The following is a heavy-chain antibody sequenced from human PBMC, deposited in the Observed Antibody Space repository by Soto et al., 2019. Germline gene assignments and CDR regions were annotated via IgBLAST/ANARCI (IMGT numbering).Heavy chain of an antibody. J-gene: IGHJ4*02. CDR3: ARDDKSSGYWGGSEDY. CDR2: IWYDGSDK. V-gene: IGHV3-30*19. Sequence: QVQLMESGGGVVQPGRSLRLSCAASGFTFRNFGMHWVRQAPGKGLEWVAVIWYDGSDKYYADSVKGRFTISRDNSKNTLYLQMNSLRAEDTAVYYCARDDKSSGYWGGSEDYWGQGTLVTVSS. D-gene: IGHD3-22*01. CDR1: GFTFRNFG.